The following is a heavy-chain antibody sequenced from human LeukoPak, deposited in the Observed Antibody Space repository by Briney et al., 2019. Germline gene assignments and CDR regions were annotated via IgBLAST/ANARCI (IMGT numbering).Heavy chain of an antibody. CDR2: IWYDGSNI. V-gene: IGHV3-33*06. Sequence: GGSLRLSCAASGLTLSSFGIHWVRQAPGKGLEWVAHIWYDGSNIYYADSVKSRFTVSRDNSKNTVYLQMNSLRAEDTAVYYCAKDFVDYYDSSGYPLHAFDIWGQGTTVTVSS. J-gene: IGHJ3*02. D-gene: IGHD3-22*01. CDR3: AKDFVDYYDSSGYPLHAFDI. CDR1: GLTLSSFG.